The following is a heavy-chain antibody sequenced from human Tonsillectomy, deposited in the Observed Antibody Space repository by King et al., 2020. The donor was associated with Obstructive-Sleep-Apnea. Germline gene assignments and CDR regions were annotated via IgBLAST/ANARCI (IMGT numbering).Heavy chain of an antibody. J-gene: IGHJ4*02. CDR3: ARIPRRLSTTDYDILTGYPKYYFDY. Sequence: VTLKESGPVLVKPTETLTLTCTVSGFSLSNARMGVSWIRQPPGKALEWLAHIFSNDEKSYSTSLKSRLTISKDTSKSQVVLTMTNMDPVDTATYYCARIPRRLSTTDYDILTGYPKYYFDYWGQGTLVTVSS. CDR1: GFSLSNARMG. V-gene: IGHV2-26*01. CDR2: IFSNDEK. D-gene: IGHD3-9*01.